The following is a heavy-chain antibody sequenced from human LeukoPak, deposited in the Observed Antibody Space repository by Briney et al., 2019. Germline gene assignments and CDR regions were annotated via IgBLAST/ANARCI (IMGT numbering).Heavy chain of an antibody. CDR3: ARDQACGDDCYSVRPFDP. Sequence: SVKLSCKASGGTFSSYAISWVRQAHGPGLGWMGGIITIFSTATYAQKFQGRVTITADESTSTAYMELNSLRSEDTAVYYCARDQACGDDCYSVRPFDPWGKGTLVTVSS. CDR2: IITIFSTA. CDR1: GGTFSSYA. J-gene: IGHJ5*02. V-gene: IGHV1-69*13. D-gene: IGHD2-21*02.